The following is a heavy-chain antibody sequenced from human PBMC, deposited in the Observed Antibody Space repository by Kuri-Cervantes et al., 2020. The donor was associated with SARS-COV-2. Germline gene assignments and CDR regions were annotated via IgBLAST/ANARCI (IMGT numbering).Heavy chain of an antibody. V-gene: IGHV4-30-4*01. D-gene: IGHD3-3*01. J-gene: IGHJ4*02. CDR2: ISYIGST. CDR3: ARSGDSRHTIFGVVITRGVDY. CDR1: GGSIRSGKYY. Sequence: SETLSLTCTVSGGSIRSGKYYWSWIRQPPGKGLEWIGYISYIGSTYYHPSLKSRVTISSDTSKNQFSLKLTSVTAADTAVYYCARSGDSRHTIFGVVITRGVDYWGQGTLVTVSS.